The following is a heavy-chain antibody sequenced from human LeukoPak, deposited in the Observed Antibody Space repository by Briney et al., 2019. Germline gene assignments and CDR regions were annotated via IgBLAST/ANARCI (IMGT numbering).Heavy chain of an antibody. Sequence: GGSLRLSCAASGFTFSSYVMHWVRQTPGKGLEWVAILSSDGVDKRYADSVQGRFTVSRDNFKNTLYLQMNSLRAEDTAIYYCARDPGTIFDVLNSHFDNWGQGTLVTVSS. CDR3: ARDPGTIFDVLNSHFDN. V-gene: IGHV3-30-3*01. J-gene: IGHJ4*02. CDR1: GFTFSSYV. D-gene: IGHD3-3*01. CDR2: LSSDGVDK.